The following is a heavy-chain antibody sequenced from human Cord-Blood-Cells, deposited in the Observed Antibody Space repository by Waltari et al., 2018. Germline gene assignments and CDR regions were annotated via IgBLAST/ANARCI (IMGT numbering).Heavy chain of an antibody. CDR3: ASRVAARRAFDI. J-gene: IGHJ3*02. Sequence: QVQLVQSGAEVKKPGASVQVSCKASGYTFTSYDINWVRQATGQGLEWMGWKNPDSGNTGYAQKFQGRVTITRNTSISTAYMELSSLRSEDTAVYYCASRVAARRAFDIWGQGTMVTVSS. CDR2: KNPDSGNT. V-gene: IGHV1-8*03. CDR1: GYTFTSYD. D-gene: IGHD6-6*01.